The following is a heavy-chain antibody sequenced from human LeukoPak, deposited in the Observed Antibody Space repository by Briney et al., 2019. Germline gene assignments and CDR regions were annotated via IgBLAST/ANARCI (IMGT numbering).Heavy chain of an antibody. CDR2: ISGSGGTT. Sequence: PGGSLRLSCAASGFTFSSYAMNWVRQALGKGLEWVSAISGSGGTTYYADSVKGRFTISRDNSKNTLFLQMSSLRAEDTAVYYCAKDREGLSSGYDLEYFDYWGQGTLVTVSS. CDR3: AKDREGLSSGYDLEYFDY. D-gene: IGHD5-12*01. CDR1: GFTFSSYA. V-gene: IGHV3-23*01. J-gene: IGHJ4*02.